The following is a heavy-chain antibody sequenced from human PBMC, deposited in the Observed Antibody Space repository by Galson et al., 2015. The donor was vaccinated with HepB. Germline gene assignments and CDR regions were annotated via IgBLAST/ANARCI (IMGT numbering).Heavy chain of an antibody. CDR2: MNPNSGNT. V-gene: IGHV1-8*01. D-gene: IGHD6-19*01. CDR3: ARETPRYSSGWPNYYHYYYGMDV. Sequence: SVKVSCKASGYILTSYDINWVRQATGQGLEWMGWMNPNSGNTGYAQKFQGRVTMTRNTSISTAYMELSSLRSEDTAVYYCARETPRYSSGWPNYYHYYYGMDVWGQGTTVTVSS. CDR1: GYILTSYD. J-gene: IGHJ6*02.